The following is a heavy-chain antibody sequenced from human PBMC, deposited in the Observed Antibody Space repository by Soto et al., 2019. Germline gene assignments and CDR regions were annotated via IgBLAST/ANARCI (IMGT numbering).Heavy chain of an antibody. V-gene: IGHV5-10-1*01. D-gene: IGHD6-19*01. CDR3: ARHAGGRYNWFDP. Sequence: PGESLKISCKGSGYSFTSYWISWVRQMPGKGLEWMGRIDPSGSYTNYSPSFQGHVTISADKSISTAYLQWSSLKASDTAMYYCARHAGGRYNWFDPWGQGTLVTVS. CDR2: IDPSGSYT. J-gene: IGHJ5*02. CDR1: GYSFTSYW.